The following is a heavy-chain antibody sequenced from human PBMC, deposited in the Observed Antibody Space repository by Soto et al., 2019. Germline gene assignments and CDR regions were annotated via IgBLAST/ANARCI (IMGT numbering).Heavy chain of an antibody. CDR3: TKDSRQVWFGEADFEH. CDR1: GFTFSNYG. J-gene: IGHJ4*02. D-gene: IGHD3-10*01. CDR2: IWYDGSNK. Sequence: QVQLVESGGGVVQPGRALRLSCAASGFTFSNYGMHWVRQAPGKGLERVAVIWYDGSNKNYAESVKGRFTVSRDNSKKMNYLPITSLCAEDTAVYYCTKDSRQVWFGEADFEHWGQGILVTVSS. V-gene: IGHV3-33*06.